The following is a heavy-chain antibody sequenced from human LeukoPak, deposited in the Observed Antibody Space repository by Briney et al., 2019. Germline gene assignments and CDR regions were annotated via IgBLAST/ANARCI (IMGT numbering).Heavy chain of an antibody. J-gene: IGHJ4*02. CDR3: ASEYCSGGSCYPTDY. CDR2: ISWNSGTI. CDR1: GFTFDDYA. V-gene: IGHV3-9*01. D-gene: IGHD2-15*01. Sequence: PGGSLRLSCAASGFTFDDYAMHWVRQAPGKGLEWVSSISWNSGTIDYADSVKGRFTISRDNAKNSLYLQMNSLRAEDTAVYYCASEYCSGGSCYPTDYWGQGTLVTVSS.